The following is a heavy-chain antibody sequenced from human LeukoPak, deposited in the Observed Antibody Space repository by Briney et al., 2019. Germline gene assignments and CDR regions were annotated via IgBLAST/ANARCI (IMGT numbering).Heavy chain of an antibody. V-gene: IGHV3-23*01. D-gene: IGHD3-10*01. CDR1: GFTVSSNY. Sequence: GGSLRLSCAASGFTVSSNYMSWVRQAPGKGLECVSVISGDGGSTYYADSVKGRFTISRDNSKNTLYLQMNSLRAEDTAVYYCAKHLWRDLLWFGEGYYFGYWGQGTLVTASS. CDR3: AKHLWRDLLWFGEGYYFGY. J-gene: IGHJ4*02. CDR2: ISGDGGST.